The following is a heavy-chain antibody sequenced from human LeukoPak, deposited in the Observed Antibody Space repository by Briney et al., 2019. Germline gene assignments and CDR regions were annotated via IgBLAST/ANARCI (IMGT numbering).Heavy chain of an antibody. Sequence: GGSLRLSCAASGFTFSTYAMSWVRQAPGKGLEWVSAISGSGGSTYYADSVKGRFTISRDNSKNTLYLQMNSLRAEDTAVYYCAKDPEYSYGSWWFDPWGQGTLVTVSS. CDR1: GFTFSTYA. J-gene: IGHJ5*02. D-gene: IGHD5-18*01. CDR3: AKDPEYSYGSWWFDP. V-gene: IGHV3-23*01. CDR2: ISGSGGST.